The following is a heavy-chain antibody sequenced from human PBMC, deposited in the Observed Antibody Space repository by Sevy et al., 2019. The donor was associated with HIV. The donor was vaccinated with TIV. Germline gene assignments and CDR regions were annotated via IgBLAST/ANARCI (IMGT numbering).Heavy chain of an antibody. CDR1: GGSISSYY. CDR3: ASGARENIFDY. J-gene: IGHJ4*02. Sequence: SETLSLTCTVSGGSISSYYWSWIRQPAGKGLEWIGRIYTSGSTNYNPSLKSRVTMSVDTSKNQFSLKLSSVTAADTAVYYWASGARENIFDYWGQGTLVTVSS. CDR2: IYTSGST. D-gene: IGHD3-16*01. V-gene: IGHV4-4*07.